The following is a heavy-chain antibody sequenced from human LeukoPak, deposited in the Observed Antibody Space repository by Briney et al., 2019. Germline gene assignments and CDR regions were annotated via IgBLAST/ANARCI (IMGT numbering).Heavy chain of an antibody. V-gene: IGHV3-23*01. CDR1: GFIFDNYA. Sequence: GGSLRLSCAASGFIFDNYAMNWVRQAPGKGLEWLTGISGFGGSTYYAASAKGRFTISRDNSGNTLSLQLNNLRVEDTAVYYCARRGGSSWSSFDYWGQGSLVTVSS. CDR3: ARRGGSSWSSFDY. J-gene: IGHJ4*02. CDR2: ISGFGGST. D-gene: IGHD6-13*01.